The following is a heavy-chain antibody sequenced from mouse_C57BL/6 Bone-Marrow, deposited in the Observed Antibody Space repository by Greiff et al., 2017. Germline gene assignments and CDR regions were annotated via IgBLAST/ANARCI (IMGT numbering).Heavy chain of an antibody. Sequence: QVQLKESGAELARPGASVKLSCKASGYTFTSYGISWVKQRTGQGLEWIGEIYPRSGNTYYNEKFKGKATLTADKSSSTEYMELRSLPSEDSAVYFCARLTVVATDWYFDVWGTGTTVTVSS. CDR2: IYPRSGNT. D-gene: IGHD1-1*01. J-gene: IGHJ1*03. V-gene: IGHV1-81*01. CDR3: ARLTVVATDWYFDV. CDR1: GYTFTSYG.